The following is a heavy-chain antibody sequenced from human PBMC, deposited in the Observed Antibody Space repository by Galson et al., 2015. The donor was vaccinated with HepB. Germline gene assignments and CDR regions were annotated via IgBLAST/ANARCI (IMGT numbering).Heavy chain of an antibody. CDR1: GFSLSTSGVG. V-gene: IGHV2-5*02. J-gene: IGHJ4*02. D-gene: IGHD5-12*01. CDR3: ARYFEGATIIDY. CDR2: IYWDDDK. Sequence: PALVKPTQTLTLTCTFSGFSLSTSGVGVGWIRQPPGKALEWLALIYWDDDKRYSPSLKSRLTITKDTSKNRVVLTMTNMDPVDTATYYCARYFEGATIIDYWGQGTLVTVSS.